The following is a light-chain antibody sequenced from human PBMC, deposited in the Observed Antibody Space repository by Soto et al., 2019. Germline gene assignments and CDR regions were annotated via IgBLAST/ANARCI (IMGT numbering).Light chain of an antibody. J-gene: IGKJ2*01. CDR3: QRYNSYNT. CDR1: QSISSW. Sequence: DIQMTQSPSTLSASVGDRVTITCRASQSISSWLAWYQQKPGKAPKLLIYDASSLESGVPSRFSGSGSGTEFTLTISSLQPDDFATYYCQRYNSYNTFGQGTKLEIK. CDR2: DAS. V-gene: IGKV1-5*01.